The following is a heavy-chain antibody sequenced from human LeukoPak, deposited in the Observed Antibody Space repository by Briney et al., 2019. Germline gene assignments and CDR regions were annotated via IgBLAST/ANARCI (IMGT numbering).Heavy chain of an antibody. CDR2: IYYSGST. CDR3: ARKSREYGGNSGFDY. Sequence: SETLSLTCTVSGGSISSGDYYWSWIRQPPGKGLEWIGYIYYSGSTNYNPSLKSRVTISVDTSKNQFSLKLSSVTAAETAVHYCARKSREYGGNSGFDYWGQGTLVTVSS. D-gene: IGHD4-23*01. V-gene: IGHV4-61*08. CDR1: GGSISSGDYY. J-gene: IGHJ4*02.